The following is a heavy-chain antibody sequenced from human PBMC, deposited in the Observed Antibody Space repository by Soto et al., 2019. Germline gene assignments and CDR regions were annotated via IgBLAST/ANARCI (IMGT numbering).Heavy chain of an antibody. D-gene: IGHD2-15*01. V-gene: IGHV3-23*01. CDR2: ISGSGGST. Sequence: PGGSLRLSVAAAEFIFSGYALSCIRKDPGKGREWVSAISGSGGSTYYADSVKGRFTISRDNSKTTLYLQMNSLRAEHTAVYYCAKALVANRGFATGDYMDVWGQGTPVTVSS. CDR3: AKALVANRGFATGDYMDV. J-gene: IGHJ6*03. CDR1: EFIFSGYA.